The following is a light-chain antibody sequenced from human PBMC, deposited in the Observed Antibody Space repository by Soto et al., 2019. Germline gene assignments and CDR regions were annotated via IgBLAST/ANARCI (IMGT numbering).Light chain of an antibody. Sequence: QSALTQPASVSGSPGQSITISCTGTSSDLDGYNYVSWYQYHPGKAPKLMIYDVSNRPSGIPDRFSGSKSGTSATLGITGFQTGDEADYYCGSWDSSLSAYVFGTGTKVTVL. J-gene: IGLJ1*01. V-gene: IGLV2-14*01. CDR2: DVS. CDR3: GSWDSSLSAYV. CDR1: SSDLDGYNY.